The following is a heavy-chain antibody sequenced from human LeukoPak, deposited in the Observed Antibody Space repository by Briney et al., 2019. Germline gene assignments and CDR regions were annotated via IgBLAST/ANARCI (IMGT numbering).Heavy chain of an antibody. J-gene: IGHJ4*02. D-gene: IGHD3-22*01. CDR2: MNPNSGNT. Sequence: ASVKVSCKASGYTFTSYDINWVRQATGQGLEWMGWMNPNSGNTGYAQKFQGRVTMTRDTSTSTVYMELSSLRSEDTAVYYCARGSGYYDSSGHDTPEYWGQGTLVTVSS. CDR1: GYTFTSYD. V-gene: IGHV1-8*01. CDR3: ARGSGYYDSSGHDTPEY.